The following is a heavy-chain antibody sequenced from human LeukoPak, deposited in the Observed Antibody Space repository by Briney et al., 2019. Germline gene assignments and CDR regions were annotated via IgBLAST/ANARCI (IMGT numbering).Heavy chain of an antibody. J-gene: IGHJ4*02. CDR1: SGSISSYY. V-gene: IGHV4-59*12. Sequence: SETLTLTCTVSSGSISSYYWSWIRQPPGKGLEWIGYIYQSGSTYYNPPLKSRVTISVDRSRNQFSLQLSSVTAADTAVYYCARRIPAAGLFDYWGQGTLVTVSS. CDR2: IYQSGST. D-gene: IGHD6-13*01. CDR3: ARRIPAAGLFDY.